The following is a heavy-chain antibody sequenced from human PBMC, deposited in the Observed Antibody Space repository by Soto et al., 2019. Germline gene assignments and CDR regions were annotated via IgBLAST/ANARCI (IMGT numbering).Heavy chain of an antibody. J-gene: IGHJ6*02. CDR1: GFTFSSYW. D-gene: IGHD2-2*01. V-gene: IGHV3-7*03. Sequence: PGGSLRLSCAASGFTFSSYWMSWVRQAPGKELEWVANIKQDGSEKYYVDSVKGRFTISRDNAKNTLYLDMNSLRVEDTAVYYCAKDPPWTVGPLAMDVWGQGTTVTVSS. CDR3: AKDPPWTVGPLAMDV. CDR2: IKQDGSEK.